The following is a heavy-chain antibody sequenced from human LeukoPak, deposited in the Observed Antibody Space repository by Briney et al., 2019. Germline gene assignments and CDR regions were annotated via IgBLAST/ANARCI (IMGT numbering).Heavy chain of an antibody. CDR3: ARDMSIAARHFDY. Sequence: PGGSLRLSCAASGFTFSSYGMHWVRQAPGKGLEWVAVIWYDGSNKYYADSVKGRFTISRDNSKNTLYLQMNSLRAEDTAVYYCARDMSIAARHFDYWGQGTLVTVSS. CDR2: IWYDGSNK. D-gene: IGHD6-6*01. V-gene: IGHV3-33*01. CDR1: GFTFSSYG. J-gene: IGHJ4*02.